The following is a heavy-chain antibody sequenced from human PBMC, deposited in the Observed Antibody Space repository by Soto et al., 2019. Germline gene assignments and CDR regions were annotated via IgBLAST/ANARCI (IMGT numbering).Heavy chain of an antibody. CDR1: GGSISSGDYY. CDR3: ARGVVVPAAMFAHYYYGMDV. Sequence: SETLSLTCTVSGGSISSGDYYWSWIRQPPGKGLEWIGYIYYSGSTYYNPSLKSRVTISVDTSKNQFSLKLSSVTAADTAVYYCARGVVVPAAMFAHYYYGMDVWGQGTTVTVSS. V-gene: IGHV4-30-4*01. D-gene: IGHD2-2*01. CDR2: IYYSGST. J-gene: IGHJ6*02.